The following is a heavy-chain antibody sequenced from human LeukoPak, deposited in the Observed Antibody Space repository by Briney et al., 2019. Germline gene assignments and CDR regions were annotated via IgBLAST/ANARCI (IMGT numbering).Heavy chain of an antibody. CDR3: ARERSIAALNYGMDV. CDR2: INPSGGST. V-gene: IGHV1-46*01. J-gene: IGHJ6*02. Sequence: ASVKVSCKASGYTFTSYYMHWVRQAPGQGLEWMGIINPSGGSTSYAQKFQGRVTMTRDTSTSTVYMEQSSLRSEDTAVYYCARERSIAALNYGMDVWGQGTTVTVSS. D-gene: IGHD6-6*01. CDR1: GYTFTSYY.